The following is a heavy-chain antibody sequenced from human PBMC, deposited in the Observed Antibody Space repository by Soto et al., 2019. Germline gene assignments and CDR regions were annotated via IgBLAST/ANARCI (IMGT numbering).Heavy chain of an antibody. CDR2: ISSSGSTI. V-gene: IGHV3-11*01. Sequence: GGSLRLSCAASGFTFSDYYMSWIRQAPGKGLDWVSYISSSGSTIYYAYSVKGRFTISRGNAKNSLYLQMNSLRAEDTAVYYCARAGYSYGVDYWGQGTLVPVSS. D-gene: IGHD5-18*01. CDR3: ARAGYSYGVDY. CDR1: GFTFSDYY. J-gene: IGHJ4*02.